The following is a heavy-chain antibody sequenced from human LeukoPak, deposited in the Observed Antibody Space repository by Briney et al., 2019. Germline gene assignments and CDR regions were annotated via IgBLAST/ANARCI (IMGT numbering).Heavy chain of an antibody. Sequence: ASVKVSCKASGYTFTGYYMHWVRQAPGQGLEWMGWISAYNGNTNYAQKLQGRVTMTTDTSTSTAYMELRSLRSDDTAVYYCAREKAVAGIYDYWGQGTLVTVSS. CDR1: GYTFTGYY. CDR2: ISAYNGNT. CDR3: AREKAVAGIYDY. V-gene: IGHV1-18*04. D-gene: IGHD6-19*01. J-gene: IGHJ4*02.